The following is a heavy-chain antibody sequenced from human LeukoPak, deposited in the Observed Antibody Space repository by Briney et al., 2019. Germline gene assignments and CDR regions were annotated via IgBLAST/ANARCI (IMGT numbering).Heavy chain of an antibody. CDR3: ARDRSSGFSDAFDI. J-gene: IGHJ3*02. V-gene: IGHV3-66*01. CDR2: IYSGGGT. D-gene: IGHD6-19*01. Sequence: GGSLRLSCAASGFTVSSNYMSWVRQAPGKGLEWVSIIYSGGGTYYADSVKGRFTISRDNSKNTLHLQMNSLRAEDTAVYFCARDRSSGFSDAFDIWGQGTMVTVSS. CDR1: GFTVSSNY.